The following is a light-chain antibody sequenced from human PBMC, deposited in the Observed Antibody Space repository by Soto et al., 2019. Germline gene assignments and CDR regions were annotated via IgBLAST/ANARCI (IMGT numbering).Light chain of an antibody. CDR1: QSVSDN. CDR2: GAS. J-gene: IGKJ4*01. V-gene: IGKV3D-15*01. Sequence: EIVLTQSPAALSVSRGERVALCCRASQSVSDNLAWYQQKPGQAPRLLIHGASIRATDIPARFSGSGSGTEFSLTISSLQSEDFAVYYCQQYNDWPLTFGGGTKVDIK. CDR3: QQYNDWPLT.